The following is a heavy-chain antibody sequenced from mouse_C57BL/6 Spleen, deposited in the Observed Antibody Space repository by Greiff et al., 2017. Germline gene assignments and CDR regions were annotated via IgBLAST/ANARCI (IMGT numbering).Heavy chain of an antibody. D-gene: IGHD2-1*01. CDR2: IYPGSGNT. CDR3: ARELLDGY. Sequence: QVQLQQSGAELVRPGASVKLSCKASGYTFADYYINWVKQRPGQGLEWIARIYPGSGNTYYNEKFKGKATLTAEKSSSTAYMQLSSLTSEDSAVYFCARELLDGYWGQGTTLTVSS. J-gene: IGHJ2*01. CDR1: GYTFADYY. V-gene: IGHV1-76*01.